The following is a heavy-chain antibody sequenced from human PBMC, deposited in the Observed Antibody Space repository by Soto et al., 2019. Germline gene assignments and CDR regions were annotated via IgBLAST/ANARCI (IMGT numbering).Heavy chain of an antibody. D-gene: IGHD3-9*01. CDR2: VYYTGST. CDR3: ARTVLGPDLLADSFVDYYYYMDV. Sequence: PSENLSLTCTVSGSSISMFYWSWIRQPPGKGLECIGYVYYTGSTSYNPSLKRRVTFSADSSRGQFSLRLNSVTAADTAVYYCARTVLGPDLLADSFVDYYYYMDVWGQGTTVTVSS. J-gene: IGHJ6*03. CDR1: GSSISMFY. V-gene: IGHV4-59*08.